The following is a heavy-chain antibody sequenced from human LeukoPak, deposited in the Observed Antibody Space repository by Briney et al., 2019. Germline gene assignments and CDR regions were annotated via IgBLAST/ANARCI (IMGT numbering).Heavy chain of an antibody. J-gene: IGHJ4*02. D-gene: IGHD6-13*01. CDR2: IRYSGST. Sequence: KSLETLSLTCTVSGDSISSYYWNWIRQPPGKGLEWIGNIRYSGSTNYNPSLKSRVTISLDTSKNQFSLRLSSVTAADTAVYYCARDKGYHFDYWGQGTLVTVSS. V-gene: IGHV4-59*01. CDR1: GDSISSYY. CDR3: ARDKGYHFDY.